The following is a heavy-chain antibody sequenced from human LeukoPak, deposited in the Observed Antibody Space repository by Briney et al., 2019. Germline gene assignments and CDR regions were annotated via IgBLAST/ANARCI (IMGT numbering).Heavy chain of an antibody. CDR1: GFTFSSYV. CDR3: AKGEYCGGDCYSFFDY. D-gene: IGHD2-21*02. V-gene: IGHV3-23*01. J-gene: IGHJ4*02. Sequence: GGSLRLSCAASGFTFSSYVLIWVRQAPGKGLEWVSAISGSGGTTLYTDSVKGRFTISRDNSKNTLYPQMNSLRAEDTAVYYCAKGEYCGGDCYSFFDYWGQGTLVTVSS. CDR2: ISGSGGTT.